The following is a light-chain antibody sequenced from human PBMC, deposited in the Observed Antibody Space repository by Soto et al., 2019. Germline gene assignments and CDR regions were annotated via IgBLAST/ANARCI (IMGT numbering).Light chain of an antibody. CDR1: QSVSSSS. Sequence: EIVLTQSPGTLSLSPGERATLSCRASQSVSSSSLAWYQQKPGQAPRLLIYGASTRATGIPDRFSGSGSGTDFTLTISRLEPEDFAVFYCQQYGSSPPSITFGQGTR. V-gene: IGKV3-20*01. CDR3: QQYGSSPPSIT. CDR2: GAS. J-gene: IGKJ5*01.